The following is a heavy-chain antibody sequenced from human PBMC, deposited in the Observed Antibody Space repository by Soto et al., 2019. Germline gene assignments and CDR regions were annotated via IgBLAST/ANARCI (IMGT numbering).Heavy chain of an antibody. V-gene: IGHV1-3*01. D-gene: IGHD2-15*01. CDR1: GYTFTSYA. Sequence: QVPLVQSGAEVKKPGASVKVSCKASGYTFTSYAMHWVRQAPGQRLEWMGWINAGNGNTKYSQKFQGRVTITRDTSASTAYMELSSLRSEDTAVYYCARDQDCSGGSCYPGAFDIWGQGTMVTVSS. J-gene: IGHJ3*02. CDR2: INAGNGNT. CDR3: ARDQDCSGGSCYPGAFDI.